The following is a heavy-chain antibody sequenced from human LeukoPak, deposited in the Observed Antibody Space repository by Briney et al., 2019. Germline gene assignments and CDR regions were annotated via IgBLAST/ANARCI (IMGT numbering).Heavy chain of an antibody. D-gene: IGHD3-10*01. CDR2: IHHSGST. J-gene: IGHJ3*02. Sequence: SETLSLTCAVSGYSISSGYYWGWIRQSPGRGLEWIGTIHHSGSTYYNPSLKSRVTISVDTSKNQFSLKLSSVTAADTAVYYCARPTSSGLGNDAFDIWGQGAMVTVSS. V-gene: IGHV4-38-2*01. CDR1: GYSISSGYY. CDR3: ARPTSSGLGNDAFDI.